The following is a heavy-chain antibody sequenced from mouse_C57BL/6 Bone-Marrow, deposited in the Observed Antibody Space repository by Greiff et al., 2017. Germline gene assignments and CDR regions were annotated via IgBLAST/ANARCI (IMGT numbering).Heavy chain of an antibody. D-gene: IGHD2-3*01. V-gene: IGHV1-72*01. CDR2: IDPNSGGT. Sequence: QVQLQQPGAELVKPGASVKLSCKASGYTFTSYWMHWVKQRPGRGLEWIGRIDPNSGGTKYNEKFKSKATLTVDKPSSTAYMQLSSLTSEDSAVXYGSRSPYDGYYAYDFDYWGQGTTLTVSA. CDR1: GYTFTSYW. CDR3: SRSPYDGYYAYDFDY. J-gene: IGHJ2*01.